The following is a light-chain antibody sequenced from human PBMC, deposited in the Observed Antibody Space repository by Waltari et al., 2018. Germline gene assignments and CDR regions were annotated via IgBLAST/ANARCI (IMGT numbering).Light chain of an antibody. CDR2: DVS. J-gene: IGLJ2*01. Sequence: QSALTQPASASGSPGQSITISCTGTSSDVGGYNYVSWYQQHPGQAPKLMIYDVSKRPSGVSNRFAGSKSGNTASLTISGLQAEDEADYYCSSYTSSGTLRVFGGGTKLTVL. V-gene: IGLV2-14*03. CDR1: SSDVGGYNY. CDR3: SSYTSSGTLRV.